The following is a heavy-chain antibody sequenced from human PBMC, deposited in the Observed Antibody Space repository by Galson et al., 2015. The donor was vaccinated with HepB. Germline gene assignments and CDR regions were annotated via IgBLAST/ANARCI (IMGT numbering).Heavy chain of an antibody. V-gene: IGHV4-39*02. J-gene: IGHJ6*02. CDR1: GVSVSSRSYY. D-gene: IGHD3-9*01. Sequence: ETLSLTCGVSGVSVSSRSYYWVRIRQPPGKGLEYIGSIYYTGNTYYNPSLKSRVTTSLDTSKNQFFLKLTSVTARDTAVYFCARAAGDSLTYAMDVWGQGTTVTVSS. CDR3: ARAAGDSLTYAMDV. CDR2: IYYTGNT.